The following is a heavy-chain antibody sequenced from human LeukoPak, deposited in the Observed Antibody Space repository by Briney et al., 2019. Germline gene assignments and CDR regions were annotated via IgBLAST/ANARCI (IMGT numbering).Heavy chain of an antibody. CDR3: ARDLRIAVAGGDY. V-gene: IGHV3-21*01. CDR1: GFTFSSYS. D-gene: IGHD6-19*01. CDR2: ISSSSSYI. J-gene: IGHJ4*02. Sequence: PGGSLRLSCAASGFTFSSYSMNWVRQAPGKGLEWVSSISSSSSYIYYADSVKGRFTISRDNAKNSLYLQMNSLRAEDTAVYYCARDLRIAVAGGDYWGQGTLVTVSS.